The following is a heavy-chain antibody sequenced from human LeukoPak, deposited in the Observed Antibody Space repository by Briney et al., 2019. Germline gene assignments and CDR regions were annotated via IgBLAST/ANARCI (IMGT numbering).Heavy chain of an antibody. Sequence: ASETLSLTCTVSGGSISSGGYYWSWIRQHPGKGLEWIGYIYYSGGTYYNPSLKSRVTISVDTSKNQFSLKLTSVTAADTAIYYCARGRYTTVTPLVWFDPWGQGTLVTVSS. CDR2: IYYSGGT. D-gene: IGHD4-17*01. CDR1: GGSISSGGYY. J-gene: IGHJ5*02. CDR3: ARGRYTTVTPLVWFDP. V-gene: IGHV4-31*03.